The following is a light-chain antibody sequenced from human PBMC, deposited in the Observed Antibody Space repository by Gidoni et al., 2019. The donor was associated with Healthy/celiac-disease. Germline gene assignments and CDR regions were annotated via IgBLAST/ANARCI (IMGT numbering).Light chain of an antibody. CDR2: AAS. V-gene: IGKV1-9*01. CDR1: QGISSY. CDR3: QQLNSY. Sequence: DIQLTQSPSFLSASVGDRVPITCRASQGISSYLAWYQQKPGKAPKLLIYAASTLQSGVPSRFSGSGSGTEFTLTISSLQPEDFATYYCQQLNSYFGQGTRLEIK. J-gene: IGKJ5*01.